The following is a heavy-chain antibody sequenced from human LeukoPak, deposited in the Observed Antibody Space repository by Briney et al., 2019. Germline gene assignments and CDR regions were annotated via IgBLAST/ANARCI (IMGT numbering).Heavy chain of an antibody. J-gene: IGHJ6*02. CDR1: GYTFTSYD. Sequence: GASVKVSCKASGYTFTSYDINWVRQATGQGLEWMGWMNPNSGNTGYAQKFQGRVTMTRNTSISTAYMELSSLRSEDTAVYYCARGQFLEWLSPGDYYYGMDVWGQGTTVTVSS. V-gene: IGHV1-8*01. D-gene: IGHD3-3*01. CDR3: ARGQFLEWLSPGDYYYGMDV. CDR2: MNPNSGNT.